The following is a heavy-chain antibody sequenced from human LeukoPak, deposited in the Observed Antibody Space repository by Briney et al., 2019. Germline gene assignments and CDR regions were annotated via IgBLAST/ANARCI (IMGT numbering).Heavy chain of an antibody. CDR1: GYTFTGYY. CDR2: INPNSGGT. V-gene: IGHV1-2*02. CDR3: ARGEDVEMATDLMFDP. Sequence: ASVKVSCKASGYTFTGYYMHWVRQAPGQGLEWMGWINPNSGGTNYAQKFQGRVTMTRDTSISTAYMELSRLKSDDTAVYYCARGEDVEMATDLMFDPWGQGTLVTVSS. J-gene: IGHJ5*02. D-gene: IGHD5-24*01.